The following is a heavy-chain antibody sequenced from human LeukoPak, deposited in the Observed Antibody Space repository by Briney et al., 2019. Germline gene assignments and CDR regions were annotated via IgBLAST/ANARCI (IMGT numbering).Heavy chain of an antibody. CDR2: ISGGGGST. D-gene: IGHD2-21*01. J-gene: IGHJ4*02. Sequence: GGSLRLSCAASGFTFSSYAMTWVRQAPGKGLEWVSSISGGGGSTYYADSVKGRFIISRDNSKNTLYLQMSSLRAEDTAVYYCAKDDVPGGVIVDYWGQGTLVTVSS. CDR1: GFTFSSYA. V-gene: IGHV3-23*01. CDR3: AKDDVPGGVIVDY.